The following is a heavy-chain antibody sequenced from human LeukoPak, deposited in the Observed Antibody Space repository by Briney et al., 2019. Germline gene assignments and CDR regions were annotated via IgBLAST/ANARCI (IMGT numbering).Heavy chain of an antibody. CDR3: ASRYCSGGSCYSGDLRY. D-gene: IGHD2-15*01. CDR2: IRYDGSNK. Sequence: PGGSLRLSCAASGFIFSSYGMHWVRQAPGKGLEWVAFIRYDGSNKYYADSVKGRFTISRDNSKNTLYLQMNSLRAEDTAVYYCASRYCSGGSCYSGDLRYWGQGTLVTVSS. CDR1: GFIFSSYG. J-gene: IGHJ4*02. V-gene: IGHV3-30*02.